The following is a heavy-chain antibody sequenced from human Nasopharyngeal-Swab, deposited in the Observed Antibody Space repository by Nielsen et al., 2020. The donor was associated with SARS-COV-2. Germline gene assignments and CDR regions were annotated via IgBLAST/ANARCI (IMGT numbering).Heavy chain of an antibody. D-gene: IGHD7-27*01. CDR3: TTDLGSSGFDY. V-gene: IGHV3-15*07. CDR2: IKSKTGGGTT. Sequence: VRQAPGKGLEWVGRIKSKTGGGTTDYAAPVKGRFTISRDDSKNTLYLQMNSLKTEDTAVYYCTTDLGSSGFDYWSQGTLVTVSS. J-gene: IGHJ4*02.